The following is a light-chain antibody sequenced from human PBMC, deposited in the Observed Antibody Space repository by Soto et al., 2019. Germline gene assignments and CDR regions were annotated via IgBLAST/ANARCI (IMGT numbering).Light chain of an antibody. CDR1: QDISNY. V-gene: IGKV1-33*01. J-gene: IGKJ4*01. CDR3: QQSDSLPLT. CDR2: DSS. Sequence: DIQMTQSPYALSASVGDRVTITCQASQDISNYLSWYQQRPGKAPKLLIYDSSNLETGVPSRFSGGGSGTHFTFTISSLQPEDIATYYCQQSDSLPLTFGGGTKVDIK.